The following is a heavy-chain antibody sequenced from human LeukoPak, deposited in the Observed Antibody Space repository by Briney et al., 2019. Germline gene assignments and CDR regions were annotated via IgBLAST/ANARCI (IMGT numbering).Heavy chain of an antibody. V-gene: IGHV4-39*07. CDR2: IYYGGST. CDR1: GGSINSSSYY. Sequence: PSETLSLTCAVSGGSINSSSYYWGWIRQPPGKGLEWIGSIYYGGSTYYNPSLKSRVTISVDMSKNQFSLKLSSVTAADTAVYYCARGCRGAFERSYSDYMDVWGKGTTVTISS. J-gene: IGHJ6*03. D-gene: IGHD1-26*01. CDR3: ARGCRGAFERSYSDYMDV.